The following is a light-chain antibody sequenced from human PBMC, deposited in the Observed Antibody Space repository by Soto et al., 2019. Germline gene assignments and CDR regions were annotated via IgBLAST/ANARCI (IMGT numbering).Light chain of an antibody. Sequence: DIQMTQSPSTLSASVGARVTITCRASQSISSWLAWYQQKPGKAPKLLIYDASSLESGVPSRFSGSGSGTEFTLTLSSLQPDDFATYYCQQYNSYWTFRQGTKVEIK. J-gene: IGKJ1*01. V-gene: IGKV1-5*01. CDR1: QSISSW. CDR3: QQYNSYWT. CDR2: DAS.